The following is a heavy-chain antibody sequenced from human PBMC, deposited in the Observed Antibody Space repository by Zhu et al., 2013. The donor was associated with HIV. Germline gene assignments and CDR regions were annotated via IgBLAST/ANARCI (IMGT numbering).Heavy chain of an antibody. CDR1: GGSISSYY. D-gene: IGHD5-18*01. CDR3: ARERVVDTAMDY. J-gene: IGHJ4*02. Sequence: QVQLQESGPGLVKPSETLSLTCTVSGGSISSYYWSWIRQPPGKGLEWIGYIYYSGSTNYNPSLKSRVTISVDTSKNQFSLKLSSVTAADTAVYYCARERVVDTAMDYWGQGTLVTVSS. V-gene: IGHV4-59*01. CDR2: IYYSGST.